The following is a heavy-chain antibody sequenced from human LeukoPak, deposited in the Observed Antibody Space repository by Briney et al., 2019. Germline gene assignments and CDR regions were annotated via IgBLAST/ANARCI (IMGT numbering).Heavy chain of an antibody. D-gene: IGHD3-22*01. J-gene: IGHJ4*02. V-gene: IGHV3-21*01. CDR3: ARPRLSHYDSSGFYPFDY. CDR1: GFTFSDYS. Sequence: GGSLRLSCAASGFTFSDYSMNWVRQAPGKGLEWVSSISFSSRSIYYADSVKGRFTISRDNAKNSLNLQMNSLRAEDTAVYYCARPRLSHYDSSGFYPFDYWGQGTLVTVPS. CDR2: ISFSSRSI.